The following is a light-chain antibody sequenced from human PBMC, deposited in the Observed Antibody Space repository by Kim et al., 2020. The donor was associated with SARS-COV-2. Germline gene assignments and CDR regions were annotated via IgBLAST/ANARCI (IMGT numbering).Light chain of an antibody. V-gene: IGLV2-14*03. CDR2: DVN. CDR3: SSYATSGAVV. CDR1: SSDVGGYNF. J-gene: IGLJ2*01. Sequence: GQSITISCTGTSSDVGGYNFVSWYQQHPGKAPKLIIYDVNNRPSGISDRFSGSKYDNTASLTISGLQAEDEADYYCSSYATSGAVVFGGGTELTVL.